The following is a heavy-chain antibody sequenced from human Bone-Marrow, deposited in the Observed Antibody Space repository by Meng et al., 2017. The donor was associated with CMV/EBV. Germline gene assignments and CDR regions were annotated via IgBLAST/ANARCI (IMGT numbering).Heavy chain of an antibody. J-gene: IGHJ4*02. Sequence: VQRWVSGAEVKRRGSSVEFSCVGSGGTLSSYAISWVRQAPGQGLEGMGGIIPIFGTANYGQKFQGSVTITADESTSTAYKELSSLRSECTVVYYCAGGEGYSSSWSDPFDYWGQGTLVTVSS. CDR3: AGGEGYSSSWSDPFDY. D-gene: IGHD6-13*01. V-gene: IGHV1-69*01. CDR2: IIPIFGTA. CDR1: GGTLSSYA.